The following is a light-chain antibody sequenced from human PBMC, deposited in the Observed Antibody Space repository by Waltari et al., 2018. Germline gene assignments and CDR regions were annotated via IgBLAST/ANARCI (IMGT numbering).Light chain of an antibody. J-gene: IGKJ1*01. CDR3: QHYVRLPAT. Sequence: IVLAQSPVTLSLSPGGRATLSCRASQSVSRALAWYQQKPGQAPRLLLYGASSRDTGIPDRFSGSGSGTDFSLTISRLEQEDFAVYFCQHYVRLPATFGQGTKVEIK. V-gene: IGKV3-20*01. CDR1: QSVSRA. CDR2: GAS.